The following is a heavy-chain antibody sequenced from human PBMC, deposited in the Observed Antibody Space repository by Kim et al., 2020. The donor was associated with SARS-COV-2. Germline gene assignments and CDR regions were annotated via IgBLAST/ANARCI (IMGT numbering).Heavy chain of an antibody. V-gene: IGHV3-43*02. CDR1: GFTFDDYA. D-gene: IGHD3-22*01. J-gene: IGHJ5*02. Sequence: GGSLRLSCAASGFTFDDYAMHWVRQAPGKGLEWVSLISGDGGSTYYADSVKGRFTISRDNSKNSLYLQMNSLRTEDTALYYCAKDMGSYYYDSSGYYPNNWFDPCGQGTLVTVSS. CDR3: AKDMGSYYYDSSGYYPNNWFDP. CDR2: ISGDGGST.